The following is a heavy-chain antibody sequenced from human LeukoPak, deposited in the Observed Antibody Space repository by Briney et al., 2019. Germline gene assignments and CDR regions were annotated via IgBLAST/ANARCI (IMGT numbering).Heavy chain of an antibody. CDR3: ARGCSGGSCIGDFDS. J-gene: IGHJ4*02. D-gene: IGHD2-15*01. Sequence: GGSLRLSCAASGFTFSSYDMHWVRQTTGKGLEWISAIGKAGDTYYPDSVKGRFTISRENAKRSLYLQMNSLRAGDTALYYCARGCSGGSCIGDFDSWGQGTLVTVSS. V-gene: IGHV3-13*01. CDR1: GFTFSSYD. CDR2: IGKAGDT.